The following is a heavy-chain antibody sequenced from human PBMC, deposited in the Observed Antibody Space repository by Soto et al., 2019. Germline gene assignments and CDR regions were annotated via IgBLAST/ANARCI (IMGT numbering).Heavy chain of an antibody. D-gene: IGHD2-8*01. CDR3: ARGDSTDCSNGVCSFFYNHGMDV. J-gene: IGHJ6*02. CDR2: INPKSGGT. Sequence: ASVKVSCKASGYSFTDYHIHWVRQAPGQGLEWLGRINPKSGGTSTAQKFQGWVTMTTDTSISTASMELTRLTSDDTAIYYCARGDSTDCSNGVCSFFYNHGMDVWGQGTTVTVSS. V-gene: IGHV1-2*04. CDR1: GYSFTDYH.